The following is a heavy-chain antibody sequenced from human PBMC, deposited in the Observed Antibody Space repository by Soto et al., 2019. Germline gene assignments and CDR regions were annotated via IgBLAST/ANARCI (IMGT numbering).Heavy chain of an antibody. Sequence: QLQLQESGSGLVKPSQTLSLTCAVSGGSITSDSWSWIRQPPGKGLEWIGYIYHNGRAFYNSSLKSQVTMSVDMSTNQISLNLRSVTAADTAVYYCVRDRGYGTLDSWGQGTLVTVSS. J-gene: IGHJ4*02. CDR2: IYHNGRA. CDR1: GGSITSDS. V-gene: IGHV4-30-2*01. CDR3: VRDRGYGTLDS. D-gene: IGHD5-12*01.